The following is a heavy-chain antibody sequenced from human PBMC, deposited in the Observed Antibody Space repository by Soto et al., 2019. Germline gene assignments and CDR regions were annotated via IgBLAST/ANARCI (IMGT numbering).Heavy chain of an antibody. CDR2: IYYSGNT. V-gene: IGHV4-59*01. CDR1: GGSMSPFY. Sequence: QVQLLESGPGLLKPSETLSLTCSVSGGSMSPFYWSWIRQSPRKGLEWIGYIYYSGNTNYNPSPKSRVTISVDTSKDQFSLRLSSVTAADSAVYYCARGVYDYWSGYYAGSGLDVWGQGTTVIVSS. CDR3: ARGVYDYWSGYYAGSGLDV. D-gene: IGHD3-3*01. J-gene: IGHJ6*02.